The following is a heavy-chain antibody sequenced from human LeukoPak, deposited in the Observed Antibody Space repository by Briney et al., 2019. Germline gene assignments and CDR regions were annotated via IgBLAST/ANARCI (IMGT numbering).Heavy chain of an antibody. CDR3: ARDSHKFDSSGYYPDDFDI. CDR1: GLTFSSYE. Sequence: PGDSLRLSCAASGLTFSSYEMNWVRQAPGKGLEWVAYISSSGSSIYYADSVQGRFTISRDNDKKSLYLQMHSLRAEDTAVYYCARDSHKFDSSGYYPDDFDIWGQGTMVTVSS. D-gene: IGHD3-22*01. V-gene: IGHV3-48*03. CDR2: ISSSGSSI. J-gene: IGHJ3*02.